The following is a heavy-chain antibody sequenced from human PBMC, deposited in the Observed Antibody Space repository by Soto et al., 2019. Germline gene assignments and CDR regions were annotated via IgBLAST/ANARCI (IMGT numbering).Heavy chain of an antibody. CDR3: AKDRSSSWYARGNWFDP. CDR1: GFSVRSYG. V-gene: IGHV3-30*18. J-gene: IGHJ5*02. D-gene: IGHD6-13*01. CDR2: ISYDGSNK. Sequence: PGGYLRLSCAAYGFSVRSYGMHWVRQAPGKGLEWVAVISYDGSNKYYADSVKGRFTISRDNSKNTLYLQMNSLRAEDTAVYYCAKDRSSSWYARGNWFDPWGQGT.